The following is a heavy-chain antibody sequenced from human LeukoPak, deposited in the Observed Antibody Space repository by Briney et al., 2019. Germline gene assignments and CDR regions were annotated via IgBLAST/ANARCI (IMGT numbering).Heavy chain of an antibody. CDR2: IYYSGST. J-gene: IGHJ5*02. D-gene: IGHD6-19*01. CDR3: ARSGWQGNWFDP. V-gene: IGHV4-39*07. CDR1: GGSISSSSYY. Sequence: PSETLSLTRTVSGGSISSSSYYWGWIRQPPGKGLEWIGSIYYSGSTYYNPSLKSRVTISVDTSKNQFSLKLSSVTAADTAVYYCARSGWQGNWFDPWGQGTLVTVSS.